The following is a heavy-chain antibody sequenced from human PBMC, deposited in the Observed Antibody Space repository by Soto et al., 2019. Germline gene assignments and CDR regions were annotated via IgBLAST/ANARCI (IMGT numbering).Heavy chain of an antibody. J-gene: IGHJ5*02. Sequence: VGSLRLSCAASGFSFSSYWMTWVRQAPGKGLEWVANIKQDAREKYYVASVKGRFTISRDNGKNLLYLQMDSLTADDTAVYYCAGVGVRNGAYNGWLDPWGQGTLVTVSS. CDR1: GFSFSSYW. CDR2: IKQDAREK. D-gene: IGHD3-16*01. CDR3: AGVGVRNGAYNGWLDP. V-gene: IGHV3-7*03.